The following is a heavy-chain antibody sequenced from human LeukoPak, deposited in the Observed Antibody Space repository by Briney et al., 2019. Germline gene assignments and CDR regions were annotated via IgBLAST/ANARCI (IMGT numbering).Heavy chain of an antibody. Sequence: ASVKVSCKASGYTFTSTAMSWVRQAPGQRLEWMGWINAGNGNTKYSQEFQGRVTITRDTSASTVYMELSSLRSEDMAVDYCARSLSDFYPNWFDPWGQGTLVTVSS. CDR1: GYTFTSTA. V-gene: IGHV1-3*03. D-gene: IGHD2-21*01. J-gene: IGHJ5*02. CDR2: INAGNGNT. CDR3: ARSLSDFYPNWFDP.